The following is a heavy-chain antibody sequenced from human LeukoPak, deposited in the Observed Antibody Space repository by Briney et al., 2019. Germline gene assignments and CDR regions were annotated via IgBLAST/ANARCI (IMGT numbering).Heavy chain of an antibody. D-gene: IGHD1-1*01. CDR1: GGSFSGYY. V-gene: IGHV4-34*01. CDR2: INHSGST. J-gene: IGHJ4*02. CDR3: ATLQTGRFDY. Sequence: SETLSLTCAVYGGSFSGYYWSWIRQPPGKGLEWIGEINHSGSTNYIPSLKSRVTISLDTSKNQFSLKLSSATAADTAVYYCATLQTGRFDYWGQGTLVTVSS.